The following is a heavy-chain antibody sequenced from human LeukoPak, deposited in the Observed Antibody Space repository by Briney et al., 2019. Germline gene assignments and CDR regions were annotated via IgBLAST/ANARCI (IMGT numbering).Heavy chain of an antibody. CDR1: GFTFSSYG. V-gene: IGHV3-30*18. CDR3: AKDRNGMDV. CDR2: ISYDGSNK. Sequence: GSLRLSCAASGFTFSSYGMHWVRQAPSKGLEWVAVISYDGSNKYYADSVKGRFTISRDNSKNTLYLQMNSLRAEDTAVYYCAKDRNGMDVWGQGTTVTVSS. J-gene: IGHJ6*02.